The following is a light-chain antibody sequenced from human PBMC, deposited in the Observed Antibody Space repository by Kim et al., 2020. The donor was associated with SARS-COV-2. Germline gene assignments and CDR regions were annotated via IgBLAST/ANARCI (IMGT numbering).Light chain of an antibody. V-gene: IGKV3-15*01. Sequence: VSPGERATLSCRASQNVRNNLAWYQQTPGQAPRLLIYDTYTRATGIPVSFSGSGSGTEFTLTISSLQSEDFAVYYCQQYNNWPLTFGGGTKVDIK. J-gene: IGKJ4*01. CDR3: QQYNNWPLT. CDR2: DTY. CDR1: QNVRNN.